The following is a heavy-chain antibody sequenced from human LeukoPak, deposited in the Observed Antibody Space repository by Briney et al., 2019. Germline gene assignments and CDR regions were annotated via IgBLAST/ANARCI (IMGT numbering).Heavy chain of an antibody. V-gene: IGHV3-21*01. CDR3: AKSHHRYFEILDF. CDR1: GFTFSSYN. CDR2: ISSSSDYI. Sequence: GGSLRLSCAASGFTFSSYNMNWVRQAPGKGLEWVSSISSSSDYIYYADSVKGRFTISRDNAKNSLYLQMNSLRAEDTAIYYCAKSHHRYFEILDFWGQGSLVTVSS. J-gene: IGHJ4*02. D-gene: IGHD3-9*01.